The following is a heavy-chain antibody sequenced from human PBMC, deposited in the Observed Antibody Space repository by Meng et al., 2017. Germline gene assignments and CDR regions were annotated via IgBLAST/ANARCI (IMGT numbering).Heavy chain of an antibody. D-gene: IGHD4-17*01. CDR3: ARYGTTVTTRPGMDV. CDR1: GFTFDDYG. CDR2: INWNGGST. V-gene: IGHV3-20*04. Sequence: GESLKISCAASGFTFDDYGMSWVRKAPGKGLEWVSGINWNGGSTGYADSVKGRFTISRDNAKNSLYLQMNSLRAEDTAVYYCARYGTTVTTRPGMDVWGQGTTVTVSS. J-gene: IGHJ6*02.